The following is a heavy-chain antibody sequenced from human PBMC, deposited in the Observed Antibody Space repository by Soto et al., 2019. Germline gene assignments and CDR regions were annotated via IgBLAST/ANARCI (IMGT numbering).Heavy chain of an antibody. V-gene: IGHV3-23*01. Sequence: PGGSLRLSCAASGFTFSSYAMSWVRQAPGKGLEWVSAISGSGGSTYYADSVKGRFTISRDNSKNTLYLQMNSLRAEDTAVYYCAKRYCTNGVCSRTGIEFDYWGQGTLVTVSS. CDR3: AKRYCTNGVCSRTGIEFDY. J-gene: IGHJ4*02. CDR1: GFTFSSYA. CDR2: ISGSGGST. D-gene: IGHD2-8*01.